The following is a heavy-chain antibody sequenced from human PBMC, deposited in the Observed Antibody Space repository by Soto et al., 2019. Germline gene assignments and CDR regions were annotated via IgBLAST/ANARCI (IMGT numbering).Heavy chain of an antibody. D-gene: IGHD3-10*01. Sequence: PSETLSLTCTVSGGSISSYDLSWIRQPPGKGLEWIGYIYYSGSTNYNPSLKSRVTISVDTSKNQFSLKLSSVTAADTAVYYCARHGPVGTYGMDVWGQGTMVTVSS. CDR1: GGSISSYD. CDR2: IYYSGST. V-gene: IGHV4-59*01. CDR3: ARHGPVGTYGMDV. J-gene: IGHJ6*02.